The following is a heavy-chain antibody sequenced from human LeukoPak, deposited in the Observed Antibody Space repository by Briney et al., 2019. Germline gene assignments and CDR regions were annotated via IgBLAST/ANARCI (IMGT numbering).Heavy chain of an antibody. CDR2: INAGNGNT. Sequence: VSVKVSCKASGYTFTSYAMHWVRQAPGQRLEWMGWINAGNGNTKYSQKFQGRVTITRDTSASTAYMELSSLRSEDTAVYYCARSGGTSSPIDYWGQETLVTVSS. D-gene: IGHD2-2*01. V-gene: IGHV1-3*01. CDR1: GYTFTSYA. CDR3: ARSGGTSSPIDY. J-gene: IGHJ4*02.